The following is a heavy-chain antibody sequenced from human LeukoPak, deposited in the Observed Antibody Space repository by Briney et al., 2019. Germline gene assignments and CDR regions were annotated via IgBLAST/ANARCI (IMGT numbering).Heavy chain of an antibody. V-gene: IGHV3-73*01. CDR2: IRSKANNYAT. D-gene: IGHD3-22*01. CDR3: TRRFSDDSSGYFSY. CDR1: GFTLSGSA. J-gene: IGHJ4*02. Sequence: GGSLRLSCAASGFTLSGSAMHWVRQASGKGLEWVGRIRSKANNYATAYAASVKGRFTISRDDSKNTAYLQMNSLITEDTAVYYCTRRFSDDSSGYFSYWGLGTLVTVSS.